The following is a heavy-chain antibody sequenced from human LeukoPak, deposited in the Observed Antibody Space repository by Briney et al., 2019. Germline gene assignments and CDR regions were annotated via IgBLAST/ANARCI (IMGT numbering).Heavy chain of an antibody. CDR3: ARDKGGLGRGYYYMDV. CDR1: GYSISSGYY. J-gene: IGHJ6*03. Sequence: SETLSLTCTVSGYSISSGYYWGWIRQPPGKGLEWIGSIYHSGTTYYNPSLKSRVTISLDTSKNQFSLKLSSVTAADTAVYYCARDKGGLGRGYYYMDVWGKGTTVTVSS. D-gene: IGHD3/OR15-3a*01. V-gene: IGHV4-38-2*02. CDR2: IYHSGTT.